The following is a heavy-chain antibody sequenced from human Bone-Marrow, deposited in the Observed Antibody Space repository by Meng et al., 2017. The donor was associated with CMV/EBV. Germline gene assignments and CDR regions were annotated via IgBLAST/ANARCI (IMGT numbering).Heavy chain of an antibody. CDR1: GSTFSSYS. CDR2: ISSSSSYI. Sequence: GGSLRPSCAPSGSTFSSYSMNWVRKARGKGLDWVSSISSSSSYINYANSVKGRFTISRDNAKNSLNLQMNSLRAEDTAVYYCARYLPLFTDIVVIPAANDAFDIWGQGTMVTVSS. V-gene: IGHV3-21*01. J-gene: IGHJ3*02. D-gene: IGHD2-2*01. CDR3: ARYLPLFTDIVVIPAANDAFDI.